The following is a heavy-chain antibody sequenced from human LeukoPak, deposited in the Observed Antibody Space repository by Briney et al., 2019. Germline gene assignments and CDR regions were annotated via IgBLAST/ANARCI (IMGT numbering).Heavy chain of an antibody. CDR2: IPYDGSNK. CDR1: GFTFSSYG. V-gene: IGHV3-30*02. CDR3: AKDDSSDWYYFDY. J-gene: IGHJ4*02. Sequence: PGGSLRLSCAASGFTFSSYGMHWVRQAPGKGLEWEAFIPYDGSNKYYADSVKGRFTISRDNSKNTLYLQMNSLRAEDTAVYYCAKDDSSDWYYFDYWGQGTLVTVSS. D-gene: IGHD6-19*01.